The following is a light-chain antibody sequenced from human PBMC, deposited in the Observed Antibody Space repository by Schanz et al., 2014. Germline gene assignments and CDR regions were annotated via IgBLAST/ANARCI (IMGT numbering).Light chain of an antibody. V-gene: IGKV2-28*01. Sequence: DIVMTQSPLSLPVTPGEPASISCRSSQSLLHSNGYNYLDWYLQKPGQSPQLLVYLASIRASGVPDRFSGSGSGTDFTLTISRVEAEDVGVYYCMQALQTPTFGGGTKVEIK. CDR3: MQALQTPT. CDR1: QSLLHSNGYNY. CDR2: LAS. J-gene: IGKJ4*01.